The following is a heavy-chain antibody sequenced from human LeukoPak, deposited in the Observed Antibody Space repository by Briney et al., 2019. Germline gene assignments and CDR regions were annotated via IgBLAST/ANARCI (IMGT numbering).Heavy chain of an antibody. Sequence: GGSLRLSCAASGFTFSSYGMHWVRQAPGKGLEWVAFIRYDRSNKYYADSVKGRFTISRDNSKNTLYLQMNSLRAEDTAVYYCARVRVILTTMASFAYWGQGSLVTVSP. V-gene: IGHV3-30*02. D-gene: IGHD3-9*01. CDR1: GFTFSSYG. CDR2: IRYDRSNK. J-gene: IGHJ4*02. CDR3: ARVRVILTTMASFAY.